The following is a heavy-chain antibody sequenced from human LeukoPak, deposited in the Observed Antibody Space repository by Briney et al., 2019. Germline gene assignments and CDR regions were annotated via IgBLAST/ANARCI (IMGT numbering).Heavy chain of an antibody. CDR3: ARDPYCSSTSCFFDY. CDR2: ISSSSSYI. CDR1: GFTFSSYS. V-gene: IGHV3-21*01. D-gene: IGHD2-2*01. Sequence: GGSLRLSCAASGFTFSSYSMNWVRQAPGKGREWVSSISSSSSYIYYADSVKGRFTISRDNAKNSLYLQMNSLRAEDTAVYYCARDPYCSSTSCFFDYWGQGTLVTVSS. J-gene: IGHJ4*02.